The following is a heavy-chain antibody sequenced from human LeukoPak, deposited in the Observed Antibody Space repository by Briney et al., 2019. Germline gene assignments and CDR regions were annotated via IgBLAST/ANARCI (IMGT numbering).Heavy chain of an antibody. CDR1: GFTFSSYA. CDR2: ISGSGGST. CDR3: AKDFGPGSSGWYGISISYYFDY. J-gene: IGHJ4*02. Sequence: GGSLRLSCAASGFTFSSYAMSWVRQAPGKGLEWVSAISGSGGSTYYADSVKGRFTISRDNSKNTLYLQMNSLRAEDTAVYYCAKDFGPGSSGWYGISISYYFDYWGQGTLVTVSS. D-gene: IGHD6-19*01. V-gene: IGHV3-23*01.